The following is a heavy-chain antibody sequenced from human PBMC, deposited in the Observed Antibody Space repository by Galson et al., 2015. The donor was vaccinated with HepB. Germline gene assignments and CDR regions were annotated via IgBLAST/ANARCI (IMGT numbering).Heavy chain of an antibody. J-gene: IGHJ4*02. Sequence: QSGAEVKKPGESLKISCKGSGYSFTGYWIGWVRQMPGKGLEWMGIIYPGDSDTRYSPSFQGQVTISADKSISTAYLQWSSLKASDTAMYYCATTALASAAAGTFDYWGQGTLVTVSS. CDR3: ATTALASAAAGTFDY. CDR1: GYSFTGYW. V-gene: IGHV5-51*03. CDR2: IYPGDSDT. D-gene: IGHD6-19*01.